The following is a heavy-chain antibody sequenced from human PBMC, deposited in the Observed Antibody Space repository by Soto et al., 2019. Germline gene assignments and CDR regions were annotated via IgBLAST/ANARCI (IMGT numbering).Heavy chain of an antibody. D-gene: IGHD6-19*01. CDR3: IRDLRSGDF. V-gene: IGHV3-74*01. CDR1: GFTFSRYW. J-gene: IGHJ4*02. CDR2: FAGEGIST. Sequence: EVQLVESGGGLVQPGGSLRLSCAASGFTFSRYWMHWVRQAPGKGLVWVSGFAGEGISTNYADSVKGRFTASRDNAKNTVYLEMSSLRAEDTAVYYCIRDLRSGDFWGQGTLVTVSS.